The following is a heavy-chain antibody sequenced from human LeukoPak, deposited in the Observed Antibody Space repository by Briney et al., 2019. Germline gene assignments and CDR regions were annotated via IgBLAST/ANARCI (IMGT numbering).Heavy chain of an antibody. CDR3: ASGSDILTGYYWSAFDI. D-gene: IGHD3-9*01. CDR1: GGTFSSYA. J-gene: IGHJ3*02. V-gene: IGHV1-69*06. Sequence: GASVKVSCKASGGTFSSYAISWVRQAPGQGLEWMGGIIPIFGTANYAQKFQGRVTITADKSTSTAYMELSSLRSEDTAVYYCASGSDILTGYYWSAFDIWGQGTMVTVSS. CDR2: IIPIFGTA.